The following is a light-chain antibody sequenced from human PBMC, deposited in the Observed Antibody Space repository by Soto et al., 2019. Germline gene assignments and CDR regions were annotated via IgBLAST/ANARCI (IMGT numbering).Light chain of an antibody. CDR3: LQYSSHSWT. CDR2: DAS. CDR1: RSISDW. V-gene: IGKV1-5*01. J-gene: IGKJ1*01. Sequence: DIQMSQSPSGVSPYVGDRVTITCRASRSISDWLAWYQQKPGKAPELLIFDASNLKSGVSSRFSGSGSGTEFTLTISRLQPDDVATYYCLQYSSHSWTFGQGRKV.